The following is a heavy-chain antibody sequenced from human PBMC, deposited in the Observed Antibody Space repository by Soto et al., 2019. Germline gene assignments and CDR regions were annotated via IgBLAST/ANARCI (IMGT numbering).Heavy chain of an antibody. CDR1: GGSISSSNW. CDR3: ARGTMVRADNWFDP. CDR2: IYHSRST. J-gene: IGHJ5*02. D-gene: IGHD3-10*01. V-gene: IGHV4-4*02. Sequence: SETLSLTCAVSGGSISSSNWWSWVRQPPGKGLEWIGEIYHSRSTNYNPSLKSRVTISVDKSKNQFSLKLSSVTAADTAVYYCARGTMVRADNWFDPWGQGTLVTVSS.